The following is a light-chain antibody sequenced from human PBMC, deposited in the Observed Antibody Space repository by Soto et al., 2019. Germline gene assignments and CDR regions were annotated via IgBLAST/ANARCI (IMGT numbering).Light chain of an antibody. CDR1: QSVSSSY. V-gene: IGKV3-20*01. Sequence: EIVLTQSPGTLSLSPGERATLSCRASQSVSSSYLAWYQQKPGQAPRLLIYGASSRATGIPDRFSGSGSGTDFTLTISRLEPEDFAVYYCQQYGSSPPITFGQGKQLEI. J-gene: IGKJ5*01. CDR2: GAS. CDR3: QQYGSSPPIT.